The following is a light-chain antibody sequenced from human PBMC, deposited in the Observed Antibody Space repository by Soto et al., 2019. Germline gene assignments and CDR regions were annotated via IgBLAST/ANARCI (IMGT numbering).Light chain of an antibody. CDR2: AAS. V-gene: IGKV1-6*01. CDR1: RGIRHD. Sequence: AIEMTQSPSSLSVSVGDRVSITCRASRGIRHDLGWYQQKPGKAPELLIYAASILQSGVLSRFSGSGAGTDFTLTITSLQPEDFAIYYCLQDYTYTRTFGGGTKVDIK. J-gene: IGKJ4*01. CDR3: LQDYTYTRT.